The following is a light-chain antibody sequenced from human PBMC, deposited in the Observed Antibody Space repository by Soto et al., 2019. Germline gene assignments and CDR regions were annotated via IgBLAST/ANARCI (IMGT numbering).Light chain of an antibody. Sequence: DIQMTQSPASLSVSVGDRVTITCRASQSINNYLNWYLQRPGQAPKLLIRSASTLQRGVPSRFSGSGSRTEFTPTIADLQPDDFGTYYCQQSRTMPITFGHGTRLEIK. CDR1: QSINNY. CDR3: QQSRTMPIT. J-gene: IGKJ5*01. CDR2: SAS. V-gene: IGKV1-39*01.